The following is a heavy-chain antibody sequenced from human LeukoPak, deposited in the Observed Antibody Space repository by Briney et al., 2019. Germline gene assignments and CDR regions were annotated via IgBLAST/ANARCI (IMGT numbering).Heavy chain of an antibody. V-gene: IGHV1-18*01. J-gene: IGHJ5*02. Sequence: ASVKVSCKASGYTFTSYGISWVRQAPGQGLEWMGWISAYNGNTNYAQKLQGRITMTTDTSTSTAYMELRSLRSDDTAVYYCARVGRYCSGGSCYSTNWFDPWGQGTLVTVSS. CDR1: GYTFTSYG. D-gene: IGHD2-15*01. CDR2: ISAYNGNT. CDR3: ARVGRYCSGGSCYSTNWFDP.